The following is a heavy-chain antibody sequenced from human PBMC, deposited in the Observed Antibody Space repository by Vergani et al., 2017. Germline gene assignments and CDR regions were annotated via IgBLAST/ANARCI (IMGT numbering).Heavy chain of an antibody. Sequence: QVQLVQSGAEVKKPGASMKVSCKASGYTFTSYDINWVRQATGQGLEWMGWMNPNSGNTGYAQKFQGRVTMTRNTSISTAYMELSSLRSEDTAVYYCAREFDSSGXMPGAYYYYYMDVWGQGTTVTVSS. CDR1: GYTFTSYD. CDR2: MNPNSGNT. CDR3: AREFDSSGXMPGAYYYYYMDV. J-gene: IGHJ6*03. V-gene: IGHV1-8*01. D-gene: IGHD3-22*01.